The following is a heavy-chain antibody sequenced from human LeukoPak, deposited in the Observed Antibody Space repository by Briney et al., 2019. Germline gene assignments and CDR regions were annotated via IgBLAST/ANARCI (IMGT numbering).Heavy chain of an antibody. CDR2: IYHSGST. CDR3: AQAGAYSSSWYGY. D-gene: IGHD6-13*01. V-gene: IGHV4-4*02. J-gene: IGHJ4*02. CDR1: GGSISSSNW. Sequence: SETLSLTCAVSGGSISSSNWWSWVRQPPGKGLEWIGEIYHSGSTNYNPSLKSRVTISVDKFKNQFSLRLSSVTAAETAVYYCAQAGAYSSSWYGYWGQGTLVTVSS.